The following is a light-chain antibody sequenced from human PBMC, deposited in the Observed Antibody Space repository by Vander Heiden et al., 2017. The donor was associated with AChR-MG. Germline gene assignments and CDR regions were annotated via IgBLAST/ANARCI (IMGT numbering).Light chain of an antibody. Sequence: DIPITPSPSSLSASLGDRVSVTCRASQSIGSFLNWYQQKPGQAPKLLIYGASNLQGGVPSRFSATGSGTDFVFTISSLQPEDFATYYCQQTYSVPYTFGQGTKLEIK. CDR3: QQTYSVPYT. CDR2: GAS. V-gene: IGKV1-39*01. CDR1: QSIGSF. J-gene: IGKJ2*01.